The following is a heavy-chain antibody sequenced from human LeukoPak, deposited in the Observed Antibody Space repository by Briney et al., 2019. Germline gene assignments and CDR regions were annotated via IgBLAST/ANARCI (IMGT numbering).Heavy chain of an antibody. J-gene: IGHJ4*02. CDR1: GFTLSSYS. CDR3: ARDSRDVRFDY. Sequence: GGSLRLSCAASGFTLSSYSMNWVRQAPGKGLEWVSSISSSSSYIYYADSVKGRFTISRDNAKNSLYLQMNSLRAEDTAVYYCARDSRDVRFDYWGQGTLVTVSS. CDR2: ISSSSSYI. V-gene: IGHV3-21*01.